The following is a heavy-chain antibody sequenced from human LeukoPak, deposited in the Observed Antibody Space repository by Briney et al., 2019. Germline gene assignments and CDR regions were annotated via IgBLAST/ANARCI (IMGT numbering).Heavy chain of an antibody. V-gene: IGHV3-21*04. CDR2: ISSSSSYI. J-gene: IGHJ6*02. D-gene: IGHD3-10*01. Sequence: GGSLRLSCAASGFTFSSYSMNWVRQAPGKGLEWVSSISSSSSYIYYADSVKGRFTISRDNAKNSLYLQMNSLRAEDTAVYYCAREGIETGYYGMDVWGQGTTVTVSS. CDR1: GFTFSSYS. CDR3: AREGIETGYYGMDV.